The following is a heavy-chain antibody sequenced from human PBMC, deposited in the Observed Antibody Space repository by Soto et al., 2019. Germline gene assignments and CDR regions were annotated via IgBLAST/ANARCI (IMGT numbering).Heavy chain of an antibody. CDR1: GGSISSYY. CDR2: IYYSGST. J-gene: IGHJ4*02. V-gene: IGHV4-59*01. Sequence: QVQLQESGPGLVKPSETLSLTCTVSGGSISSYYWSWIRQPPGKGLEWIGYIYYSGSTNYNPSLKSRVTISVDTSKNQFALKLSSVTAADTAVDYCARSLAVARNAFDYWGQGTLVTVSS. CDR3: ARSLAVARNAFDY. D-gene: IGHD6-19*01.